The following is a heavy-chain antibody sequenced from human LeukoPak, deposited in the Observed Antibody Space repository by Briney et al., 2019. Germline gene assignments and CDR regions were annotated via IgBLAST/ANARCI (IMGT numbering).Heavy chain of an antibody. CDR1: GGSISSNY. Sequence: SETLSLTCSVSGGSISSNYWSWFRQPPGKGLEWIGYIYYSGSNTYNPSLKSRVTISVDTSKTQFSLKLTSVTAADTAVYYCATYRSTSGYVDSWGQGTLVTVSS. J-gene: IGHJ4*02. CDR3: ATYRSTSGYVDS. D-gene: IGHD3-22*01. CDR2: IYYSGSN. V-gene: IGHV4-59*08.